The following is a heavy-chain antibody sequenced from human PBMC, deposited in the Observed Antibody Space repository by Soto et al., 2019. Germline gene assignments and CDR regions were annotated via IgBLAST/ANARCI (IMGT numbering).Heavy chain of an antibody. D-gene: IGHD3-3*01. J-gene: IGHJ4*02. CDR2: IYYSGGT. CDR3: DRGTSSGYKRYYFDF. CDR1: GGSISSGDYH. V-gene: IGHV4-30-4*01. Sequence: PSETLSLTCTVSGGSISSGDYHWSWIRQTPGKGLEWIAYIYYSGGTYYNPSLESRATISLDTSKNQFSLKLNSVTAADTAVYYCDRGTSSGYKRYYFDFWGQGALVTVSS.